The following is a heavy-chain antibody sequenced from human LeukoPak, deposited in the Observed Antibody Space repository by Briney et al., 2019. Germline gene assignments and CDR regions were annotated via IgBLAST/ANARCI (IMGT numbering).Heavy chain of an antibody. CDR1: GFTFSYYT. CDR2: ISYDGSNK. D-gene: IGHD3-22*01. CDR3: ARVLNYYDSSGYYFSY. V-gene: IGHV3-30-3*01. Sequence: GGSLRLSCAASGFTFSYYTMHWVRQAPGKGLEWVAVISYDGSNKYYADSVKGRVTISRDNSKNTLYLQMNSLRAEDTAVYYCARVLNYYDSSGYYFSYWGQGTLVTVSS. J-gene: IGHJ4*02.